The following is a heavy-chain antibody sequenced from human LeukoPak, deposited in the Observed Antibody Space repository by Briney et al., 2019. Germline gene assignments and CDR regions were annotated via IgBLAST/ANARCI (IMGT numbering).Heavy chain of an antibody. J-gene: IGHJ6*02. CDR3: AREDPQTTVPEGMDV. D-gene: IGHD4-17*01. Sequence: SETLSLTCTVSGGSISYYYWSWIRQTPGKGLEWIGYIYYSGTTNYNPSLKSRVTISVDTSKNQFSLQLRSVTAADTAVYYCAREDPQTTVPEGMDVWGQGTTVTVSS. V-gene: IGHV4-59*01. CDR2: IYYSGTT. CDR1: GGSISYYY.